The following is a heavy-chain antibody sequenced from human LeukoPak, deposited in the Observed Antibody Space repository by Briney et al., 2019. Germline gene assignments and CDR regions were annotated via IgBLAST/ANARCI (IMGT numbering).Heavy chain of an antibody. CDR2: INTDGTST. J-gene: IGHJ6*02. V-gene: IGHV3-74*01. D-gene: IGHD2-2*01. CDR1: GFTFSNSW. CDR3: ARPQQGGTTRSHGLDV. Sequence: GGSLRLTCAASGFTFSNSWMQWVRQVPGKGLVWVSRINTDGTSTSYADSVRGRFIISRDNAKNTLYLQMNSLRAEDTAVYYCARPQQGGTTRSHGLDVWGQGTTVTVSS.